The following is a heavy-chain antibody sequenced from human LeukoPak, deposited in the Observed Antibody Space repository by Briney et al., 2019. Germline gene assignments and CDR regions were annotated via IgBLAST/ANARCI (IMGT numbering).Heavy chain of an antibody. Sequence: WASVKVSCKASGGTFSSYAISWVRQAPGQGLEWMGGIIPIFGTANYAQKFQGRVTITADESTSTAYMELSSLRSEDTAVYYCATSSYSYGSSYYYYYGMDVWGQGTTVTVS. J-gene: IGHJ6*02. CDR1: GGTFSSYA. CDR2: IIPIFGTA. V-gene: IGHV1-69*13. D-gene: IGHD5-18*01. CDR3: ATSSYSYGSSYYYYYGMDV.